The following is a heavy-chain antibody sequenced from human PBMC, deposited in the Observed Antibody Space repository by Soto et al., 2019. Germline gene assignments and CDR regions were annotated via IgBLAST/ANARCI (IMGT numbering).Heavy chain of an antibody. CDR3: ARDRCLVSCLASYPFDI. D-gene: IGHD2-2*01. CDR2: INAGNGNT. J-gene: IGHJ3*02. CDR1: GYTFTSYA. Sequence: ASVKVSCKASGYTFTSYAMHWVRQAPGQRLEWMGWINAGNGNTKYSQKFQGRVTITRDTSASTAYMELSSLRSEDTAVYYCARDRCLVSCLASYPFDIWGQGTMVTV. V-gene: IGHV1-3*01.